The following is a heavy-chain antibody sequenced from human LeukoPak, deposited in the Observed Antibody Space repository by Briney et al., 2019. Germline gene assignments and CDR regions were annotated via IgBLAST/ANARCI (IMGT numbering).Heavy chain of an antibody. Sequence: TSETLSLTCTVSGVSISTSTYYWGWIRQPPGQGRVWIGNIYYTGKTYFNPSLKSRVTISVDTSENQLSLKLDSMPAADTAVYYCARIWFGLRRIYYFDYWGQGTLVSVSS. CDR2: IYYTGKT. D-gene: IGHD3-10*01. CDR1: GVSISTSTYY. CDR3: ARIWFGLRRIYYFDY. V-gene: IGHV4-39*07. J-gene: IGHJ4*02.